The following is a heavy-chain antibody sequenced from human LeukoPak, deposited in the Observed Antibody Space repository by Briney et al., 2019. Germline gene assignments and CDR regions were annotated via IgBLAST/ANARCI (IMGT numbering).Heavy chain of an antibody. D-gene: IGHD6-6*01. CDR1: GFTSSNHG. J-gene: IGHJ4*02. Sequence: GGSLRLSCAAFGFTSSNHGMHWVPQAPGKGLEWVAKIWYVGSQDTSADTLKGRSTIPKNIPKNTLYLQMNSRRAEDTAVYYGARDLAAARLDFRGQGTLVTVSS. V-gene: IGHV3-33*01. CDR3: ARDLAAARLDF. CDR2: IWYVGSQD.